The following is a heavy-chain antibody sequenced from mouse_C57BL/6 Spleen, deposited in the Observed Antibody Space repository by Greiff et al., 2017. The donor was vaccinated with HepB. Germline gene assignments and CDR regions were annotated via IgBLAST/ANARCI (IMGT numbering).Heavy chain of an antibody. Sequence: QVQLQQSGPELVKPGASVKLSCKASGYTFTSYDINWVKQRPGQGLEWIGWIYPRDGSTKYNEKFKGKATLTVDTSSSTAYMELHSLTSEDSAVYFCARELNYYGSSYEAWFAYWGQGTLVTVSA. D-gene: IGHD1-1*01. CDR2: IYPRDGST. CDR3: ARELNYYGSSYEAWFAY. J-gene: IGHJ3*01. V-gene: IGHV1-85*01. CDR1: GYTFTSYD.